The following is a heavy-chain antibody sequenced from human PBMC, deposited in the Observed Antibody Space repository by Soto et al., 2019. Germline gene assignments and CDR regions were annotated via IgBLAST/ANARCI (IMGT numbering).Heavy chain of an antibody. CDR3: ASGRVNYPATWNYRSYRLFDY. J-gene: IGHJ4*02. Sequence: QVQLRQWGAGLLKPSETLSLTCAVYGGSFSGYYWSWIRQPPGTGLEWIGEINHSGSTNYNPYLKRRGTIAVDTSKNRFSLKLSSVTDADTAVYYCASGRVNYPATWNYRSYRLFDYWGQGTLVTVSS. CDR2: INHSGST. D-gene: IGHD1-7*01. CDR1: GGSFSGYY. V-gene: IGHV4-34*01.